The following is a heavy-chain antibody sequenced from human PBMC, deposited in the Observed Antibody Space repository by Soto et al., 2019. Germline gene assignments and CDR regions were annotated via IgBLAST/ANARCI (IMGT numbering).Heavy chain of an antibody. Sequence: GGSLRLSCAASGFTFSSYGMHWVRQAPGKGLEWVAVIWYDGSNKYYADSVKGRFTISRDNSKNTLYLQMNSLRAEDTAVYYCGRDQNGSGWSPLVFDMGGKGKRVT. V-gene: IGHV3-33*01. CDR1: GFTFSSYG. CDR2: IWYDGSNK. CDR3: GRDQNGSGWSPLVFDM. J-gene: IGHJ3*02. D-gene: IGHD6-19*01.